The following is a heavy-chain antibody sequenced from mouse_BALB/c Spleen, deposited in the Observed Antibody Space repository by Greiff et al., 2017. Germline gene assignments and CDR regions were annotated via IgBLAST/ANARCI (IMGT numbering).Heavy chain of an antibody. Sequence: QVQLQQSGAELARPGASVKLSCKASGYTFTSYWMQWVKQRPGQGLEWIGAIYPGDGDTRYTQKFKGKATLTADKSSSTAYMQLSSLASEDSAVYYCARDYGSSSDYWGQGTTLTVSS. CDR2: IYPGDGDT. D-gene: IGHD1-1*01. CDR3: ARDYGSSSDY. J-gene: IGHJ2*01. CDR1: GYTFTSYW. V-gene: IGHV1-87*01.